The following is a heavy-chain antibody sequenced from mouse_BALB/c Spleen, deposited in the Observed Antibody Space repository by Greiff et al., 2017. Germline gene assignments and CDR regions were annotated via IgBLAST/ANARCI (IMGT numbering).Heavy chain of an antibody. CDR1: GYTFTSYT. J-gene: IGHJ4*01. Sequence: QVQLQQSGAELARPGASVKMSCKASGYTFTSYTMHWVKQRPGQGLEWIGYINPSSGYTNYNQKFKDTATLTADKSSSTAYMQLSSLTSEDSAVYYCERAQRGLSMDDWGQGTSVTVSS. CDR3: ERAQRGLSMDD. V-gene: IGHV1-4*01. D-gene: IGHD3-1*01. CDR2: INPSSGYT.